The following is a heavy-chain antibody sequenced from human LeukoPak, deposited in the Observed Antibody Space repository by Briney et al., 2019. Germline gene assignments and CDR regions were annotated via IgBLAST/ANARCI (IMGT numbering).Heavy chain of an antibody. V-gene: IGHV1-18*04. CDR3: ARVFGYSGYDDFDY. D-gene: IGHD5-12*01. CDR2: ISAYNGNT. J-gene: IGHJ4*02. Sequence: ASVKVSCKASGYTFTSYGISWVGQAPGQGREGMGWISAYNGNTNYAQKLQGRVTKTTDTSTSTAYMELRSLRSDDTAVYYCARVFGYSGYDDFDYWGQGTLVTVSS. CDR1: GYTFTSYG.